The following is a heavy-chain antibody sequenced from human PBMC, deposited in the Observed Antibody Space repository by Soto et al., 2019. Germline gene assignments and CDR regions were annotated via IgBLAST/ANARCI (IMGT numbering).Heavy chain of an antibody. V-gene: IGHV3-30-3*01. CDR2: ISYDGSNK. Sequence: GGSLRLSCAASGFTFSSYAMHWVRQAPGKGLEWVAVISYDGSNKYYADSVKGRFTISRDNSKNTLYLQMNSLRAEDTAVYYCAREGQWLVLFYYGMDVWGQGTTVTVSS. CDR1: GFTFSSYA. CDR3: AREGQWLVLFYYGMDV. D-gene: IGHD6-19*01. J-gene: IGHJ6*02.